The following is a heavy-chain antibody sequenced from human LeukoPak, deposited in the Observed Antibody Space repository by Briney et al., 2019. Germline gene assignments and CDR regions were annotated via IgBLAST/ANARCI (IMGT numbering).Heavy chain of an antibody. CDR3: ARDVYNWNSYWFDP. J-gene: IGHJ5*02. Sequence: PGGSLRLSCAASGFTFSSYSMSWVRQAPGKGLEWVSSISSSSSYIYQADSVKGRFTISRDNSKNTLYLQMNSLRAEDTAVYYCARDVYNWNSYWFDPWGQGTLVTVSS. CDR1: GFTFSSYS. CDR2: ISSSSSYI. V-gene: IGHV3-21*01. D-gene: IGHD1-7*01.